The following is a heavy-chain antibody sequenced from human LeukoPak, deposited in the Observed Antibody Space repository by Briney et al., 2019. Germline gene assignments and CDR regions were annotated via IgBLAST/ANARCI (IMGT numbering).Heavy chain of an antibody. CDR3: AREFGGSASGAGY. CDR1: GFTFSFYS. Sequence: PGGSLRLPCAASGFTFSFYSMNWVRQAPGKGLEWVSSMSVSSGLIYYADSVKGRFTVSRDNAKNSLYLQMNSLRAEDTAVYYCAREFGGSASGAGYWGQGTLVTVSS. D-gene: IGHD3-10*01. V-gene: IGHV3-21*01. J-gene: IGHJ4*02. CDR2: MSVSSGLI.